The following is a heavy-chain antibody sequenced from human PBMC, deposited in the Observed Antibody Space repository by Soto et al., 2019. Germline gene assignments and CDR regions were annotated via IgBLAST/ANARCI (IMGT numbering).Heavy chain of an antibody. V-gene: IGHV3-64D*06. CDR2: ISSNGVS. Sequence: EVQLVESGGGLVQPGGSLRLSCSASGFTFSSYAMHWVRQAPGKGLEYVSAISSNGVSTYYAYYAASVKGRFTISRDNSXXTLYLQMSSPRAEDTAVYYCVKGMTTVTTRAWFDPWGQGTLVTVSS. CDR1: GFTFSSYA. CDR3: VKGMTTVTTRAWFDP. J-gene: IGHJ5*02. D-gene: IGHD4-17*01.